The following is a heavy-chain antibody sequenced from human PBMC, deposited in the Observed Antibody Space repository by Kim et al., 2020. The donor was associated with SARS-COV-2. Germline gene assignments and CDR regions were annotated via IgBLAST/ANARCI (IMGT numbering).Heavy chain of an antibody. D-gene: IGHD3-22*01. CDR1: GGSVSSGSYY. CDR2: IYYSGST. Sequence: SETLSLTCTVSGGSVSSGSYYWSWIRQPPGKGLEWIGYIYYSGSTNYNPSLKSRVTISVDTSKNQFSLKLSSVTAADTAVYYCASDYYDSSGLHFDYWGQGTLVTVSS. V-gene: IGHV4-61*01. CDR3: ASDYYDSSGLHFDY. J-gene: IGHJ4*02.